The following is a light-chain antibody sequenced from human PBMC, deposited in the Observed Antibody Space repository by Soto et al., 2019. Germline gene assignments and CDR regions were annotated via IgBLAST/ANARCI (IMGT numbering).Light chain of an antibody. J-gene: IGKJ1*01. CDR2: DAS. CDR1: QSVSSY. CDR3: QQRSNWPPT. Sequence: EIVFTQSPATLSLSPGERATLSCRASQSVSSYLAWYQQKPGQAPRLLIYDASNRATAIPARFSGSGSGTEFTLTISSLEPADFAVYYCQQRSNWPPTFGQGTKVQIK. V-gene: IGKV3-11*01.